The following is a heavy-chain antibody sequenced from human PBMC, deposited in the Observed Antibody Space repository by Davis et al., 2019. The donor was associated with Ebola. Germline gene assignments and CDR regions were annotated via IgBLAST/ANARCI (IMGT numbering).Heavy chain of an antibody. D-gene: IGHD3-22*01. V-gene: IGHV3-30*18. J-gene: IGHJ4*02. CDR3: AKDTDSSGYFHNVFDY. CDR2: VSYSGNNQ. CDR1: GFTFSNYA. Sequence: PGGSLRLSCAASGFTFSNYAIHWVRQAPGQGLQWVSSVSYSGNNQYYADPVKGRFTISRDNSKNTLYLEMNSLRPEDTAIYYCAKDTDSSGYFHNVFDYWGLGTLVTVSS.